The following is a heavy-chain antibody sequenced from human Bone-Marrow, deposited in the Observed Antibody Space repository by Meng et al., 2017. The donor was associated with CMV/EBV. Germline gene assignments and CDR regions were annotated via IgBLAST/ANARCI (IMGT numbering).Heavy chain of an antibody. V-gene: IGHV3-11*04. CDR2: ISSSGSTI. J-gene: IGHJ4*01. CDR3: ARGRRRIVGATD. D-gene: IGHD1-26*01. CDR1: GFTFSDYY. Sequence: GESLKISCAASGFTFSDYYMSWIRQAPGKGLEWVSYISSSGSTIYYADSVKGRFTISRDNAKNSLYLQMNSLRAEDTAVYYCARGRRRIVGATDWGHGTLVTVAS.